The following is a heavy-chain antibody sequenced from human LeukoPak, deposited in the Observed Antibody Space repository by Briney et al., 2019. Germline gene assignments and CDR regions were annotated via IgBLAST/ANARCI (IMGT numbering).Heavy chain of an antibody. CDR2: ISGDGGSA. V-gene: IGHV3-43*02. Sequence: GGSLRLSCAASGFTFDDYAMHWVRQAPGKGLEWVSLISGDGGSAYYADSVKGRFTISRDNSKNSLYLQMNSLRTEDTALYYCAKARRDGYNFHYFDYWGQGTLVTVSS. CDR1: GFTFDDYA. J-gene: IGHJ4*02. CDR3: AKARRDGYNFHYFDY. D-gene: IGHD5-24*01.